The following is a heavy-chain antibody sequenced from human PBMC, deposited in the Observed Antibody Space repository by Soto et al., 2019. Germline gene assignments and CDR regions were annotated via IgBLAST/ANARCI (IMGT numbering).Heavy chain of an antibody. V-gene: IGHV3-21*01. CDR3: ARAGSIAAAGWSNAFDI. CDR2: ISSSSSYI. D-gene: IGHD6-13*01. J-gene: IGHJ3*02. CDR1: GFTFSSYS. Sequence: GGSLRLSCAASGFTFSSYSMNWVRQAPGKGLEWVSSISSSSSYIYYADSVKGRFTISRDNAKNSLYLQMNSLRAEDTAVYYCARAGSIAAAGWSNAFDIWGQGTMVTVSS.